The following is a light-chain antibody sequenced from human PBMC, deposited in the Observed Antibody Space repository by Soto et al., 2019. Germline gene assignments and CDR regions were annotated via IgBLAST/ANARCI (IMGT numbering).Light chain of an antibody. J-gene: IGLJ1*01. CDR1: SSNFGSNY. Sequence: QSVLTQPPSASGTPGQRVTISCSGSSSNFGSNYVYWYQQLPGPAPKLLIYRNNQRPSGVPDRFSGSKSGTSASLAISGLRSEDEADYYWAAWDDNLSGLYVFGPGTKVTV. V-gene: IGLV1-47*01. CDR2: RNN. CDR3: AAWDDNLSGLYV.